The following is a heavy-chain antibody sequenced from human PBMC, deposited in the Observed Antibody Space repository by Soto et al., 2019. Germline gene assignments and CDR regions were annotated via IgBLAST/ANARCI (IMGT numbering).Heavy chain of an antibody. J-gene: IGHJ4*02. V-gene: IGHV4-34*01. CDR1: GLSFGGFY. Sequence: SETLSLTCAVYGLSFGGFYVSWLRPPQGKGLEWIGEINHSGSTNYNPSLKSRVTISVDTSKNQFSLKLSSVTAADTAVYYCASVHQDEDFWSGYSLFDYWGQGTLVTVSS. D-gene: IGHD3-3*01. CDR2: INHSGST. CDR3: ASVHQDEDFWSGYSLFDY.